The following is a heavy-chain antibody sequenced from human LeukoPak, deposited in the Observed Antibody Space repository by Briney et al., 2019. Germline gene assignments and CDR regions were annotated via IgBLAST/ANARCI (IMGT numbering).Heavy chain of an antibody. CDR2: INHSGST. V-gene: IGHV4-34*01. J-gene: IGHJ4*02. CDR1: GGSFSGYY. D-gene: IGHD3-3*01. CDR3: ARGQGYDFWSGYYFDY. Sequence: SETLSLTCAVYGGSFSGYYWSWIRQPPGKGLEWIGEINHSGSTNYNPSLKSRVTISVDTSNNQFSLKLSSVTAADTAVYYCARGQGYDFWSGYYFDYWGQGTLVTVSS.